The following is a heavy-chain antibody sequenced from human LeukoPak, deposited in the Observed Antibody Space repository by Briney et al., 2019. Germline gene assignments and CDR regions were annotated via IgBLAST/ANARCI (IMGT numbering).Heavy chain of an antibody. J-gene: IGHJ3*02. CDR1: GFTFSSYA. CDR2: ISGSGGST. D-gene: IGHD4-17*01. V-gene: IGHV3-23*01. CDR3: AKDTTSDGDYAFAFDI. Sequence: PGGSLRLSCAASGFTFSSYAMSWVRQAPGKGLEWVSAISGSGGSTYYADSVKGRLTISGDNSKNTLYPQMNSLRAEDTAVYYCAKDTTSDGDYAFAFDIWGQGTMVTVSS.